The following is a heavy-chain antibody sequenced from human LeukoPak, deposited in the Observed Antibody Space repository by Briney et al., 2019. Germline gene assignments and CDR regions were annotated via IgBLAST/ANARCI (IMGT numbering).Heavy chain of an antibody. CDR1: GFTFSSYA. D-gene: IGHD3-22*01. V-gene: IGHV3-30*14. CDR2: ISYDGSNK. J-gene: IGHJ4*02. Sequence: GGSLRLSCAASGFTFSSYAMHWVRQAPGKGLEWVAVISYDGSNKYYADSVKGRFTISRDNSKNTLYLQMNSLRAEDTAVYYCARNLYYYDSSGYYYYWGQGTLVTVSS. CDR3: ARNLYYYDSSGYYYY.